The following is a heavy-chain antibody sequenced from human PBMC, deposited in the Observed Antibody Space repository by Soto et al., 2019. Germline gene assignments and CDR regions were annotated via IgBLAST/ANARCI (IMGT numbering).Heavy chain of an antibody. J-gene: IGHJ6*02. D-gene: IGHD4-17*01. CDR2: IYYNGST. Sequence: QVQLQESGPGLVKPSQTLSLTCTVSGGSISSGGYYWSWIRQHPGKGLEWIGYIYYNGSTYYNPSLKSRVTISVDTSKNQCALKLSSVTAADTAVYYCAREPVTTYYYYYGMDVWGQGTTVTVSS. V-gene: IGHV4-31*03. CDR3: AREPVTTYYYYYGMDV. CDR1: GGSISSGGYY.